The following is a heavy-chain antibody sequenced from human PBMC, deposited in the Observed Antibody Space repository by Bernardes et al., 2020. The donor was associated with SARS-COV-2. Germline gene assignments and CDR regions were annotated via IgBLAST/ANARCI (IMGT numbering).Heavy chain of an antibody. Sequence: SVKVSCKASGVTFSTSAVHWVRQARGQRLEWVGWVAVDNGETHYALEFEDRVIINWDISTRTAYMELRSLRLGDTAFYYCTAGPNWFDFWGQGALVTVSS. D-gene: IGHD2-8*01. CDR2: VAVDNGET. V-gene: IGHV1-58*01. J-gene: IGHJ4*02. CDR1: GVTFSTSA. CDR3: TAGPNWFDF.